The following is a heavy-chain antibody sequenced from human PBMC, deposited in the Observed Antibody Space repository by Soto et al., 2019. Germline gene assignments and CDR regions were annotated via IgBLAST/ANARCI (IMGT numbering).Heavy chain of an antibody. Sequence: QVQLVESGGGVVQPGRSLRLSCAASGFTFSSYGMHWVRQAPGKGLEWVAVIWYDGSNKYYADSVKGRFTISRDNSKNTLYLHVSSLGAEDTAVYYCARPLFLWFGGAAPDAFDIWGQGTMVTVSS. V-gene: IGHV3-33*01. CDR3: ARPLFLWFGGAAPDAFDI. D-gene: IGHD3-10*01. J-gene: IGHJ3*02. CDR1: GFTFSSYG. CDR2: IWYDGSNK.